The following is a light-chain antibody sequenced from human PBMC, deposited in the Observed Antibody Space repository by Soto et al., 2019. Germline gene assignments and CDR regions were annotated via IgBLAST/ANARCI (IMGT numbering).Light chain of an antibody. CDR3: QQYNNWPLT. J-gene: IGKJ4*01. Sequence: EIVMTQSPATLSVSPGDTATLSCRASQSLTSYLAWYQQKPDQAPRLLIYGISTRATDIPARFSGSGSGTEFTLIISSLQSEDFAVYYCQQYNNWPLTFGGGTKVDIK. CDR1: QSLTSY. CDR2: GIS. V-gene: IGKV3-15*01.